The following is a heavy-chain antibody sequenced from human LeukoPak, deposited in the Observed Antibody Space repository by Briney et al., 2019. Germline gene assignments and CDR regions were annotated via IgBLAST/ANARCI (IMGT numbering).Heavy chain of an antibody. Sequence: GGSLRLSCAASGFSFTEWWMRWVRQAPGEGLVWLSHMNGDGSRISYADSAKGRFTISRDNAKKMLYLQMNSLRDEDTAVYYCARENYFGLDVWGQGTTVTVSS. CDR3: ARENYFGLDV. CDR1: GFSFTEWW. CDR2: MNGDGSRI. V-gene: IGHV3-74*01. J-gene: IGHJ6*02.